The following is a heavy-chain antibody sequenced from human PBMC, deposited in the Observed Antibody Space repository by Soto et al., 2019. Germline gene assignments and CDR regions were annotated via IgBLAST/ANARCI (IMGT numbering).Heavy chain of an antibody. CDR3: AKCIVVVPAAIFRGGAFDI. V-gene: IGHV3-23*01. CDR2: ISGSGGST. D-gene: IGHD2-2*01. J-gene: IGHJ3*02. Sequence: PGGSLRLSCAASGFSFSDYSMNLVRQAPGKGLEWVSAISGSGGSTYYADSVKGRFTISRDNSKNTLYLQMNSLRAEDTAVYYCAKCIVVVPAAIFRGGAFDIWGQGTMLTVSS. CDR1: GFSFSDYS.